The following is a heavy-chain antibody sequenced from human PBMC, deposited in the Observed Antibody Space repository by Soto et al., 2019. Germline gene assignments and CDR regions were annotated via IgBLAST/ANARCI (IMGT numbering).Heavy chain of an antibody. Sequence: ASVKVSCKASGGTFSSYVISWVRQAPGQGLEWMGGIIPIFGTANYAQKFQGRVTITADKSTSTAYMELSSLRSEDTAVYYCARDLLGLSRDYWGQGTLVTVSS. CDR1: GGTFSSYV. J-gene: IGHJ4*02. CDR2: IIPIFGTA. V-gene: IGHV1-69*06. D-gene: IGHD3-16*02. CDR3: ARDLLGLSRDY.